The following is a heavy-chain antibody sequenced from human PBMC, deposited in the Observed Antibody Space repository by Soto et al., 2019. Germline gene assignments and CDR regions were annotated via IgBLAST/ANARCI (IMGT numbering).Heavy chain of an antibody. Sequence: EVQLLESGGGLVQPGGSLRLSCAASGFTFSSYAMSWVRQAPGKGLEWVSAISGSGGSTYYADSVKGRFTISRDNSKNTLYLPMNSMRAEDIDVYYGAKGRYSNRNLFDPWGQGTLVTVSS. D-gene: IGHD4-4*01. CDR2: ISGSGGST. V-gene: IGHV3-23*01. J-gene: IGHJ5*02. CDR3: AKGRYSNRNLFDP. CDR1: GFTFSSYA.